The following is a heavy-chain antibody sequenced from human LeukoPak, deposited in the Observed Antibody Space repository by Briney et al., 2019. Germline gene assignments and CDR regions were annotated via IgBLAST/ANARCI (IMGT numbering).Heavy chain of an antibody. Sequence: GGSLRLSRAASGFTFSDYYMSCIRQAPGKGLERVSYISSSGSTIYYADSVKGRFTISRDNAKNSLYLQMNSLRAEDTAVYYCARQSYYYDSSGHYVYYFDYWGQGTLVTVSS. J-gene: IGHJ4*02. CDR1: GFTFSDYY. D-gene: IGHD3-22*01. V-gene: IGHV3-11*01. CDR2: ISSSGSTI. CDR3: ARQSYYYDSSGHYVYYFDY.